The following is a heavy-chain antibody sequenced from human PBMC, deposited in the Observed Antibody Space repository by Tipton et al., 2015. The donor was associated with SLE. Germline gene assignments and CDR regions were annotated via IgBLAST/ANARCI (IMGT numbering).Heavy chain of an antibody. Sequence: TLSLTCTVSGGSISNGMYYYNWIRQSAGKGLEWIGRVYTSGSTTYNPSLKSRVTISVDTSKNQFSLKLSSVTAADTAVYYCARDRHDWFDPWGQGTLVTVSS. J-gene: IGHJ5*02. CDR2: VYTSGST. V-gene: IGHV4-61*02. CDR1: GGSISNGMYY. CDR3: ARDRHDWFDP.